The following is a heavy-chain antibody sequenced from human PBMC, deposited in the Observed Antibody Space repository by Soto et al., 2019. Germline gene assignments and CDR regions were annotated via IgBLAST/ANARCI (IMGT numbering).Heavy chain of an antibody. CDR2: IYYSGST. CDR3: ALGYSSSWDYYYYGMDV. D-gene: IGHD6-13*01. J-gene: IGHJ6*02. Sequence: SETLSLTCTVSGGSISSSSYYWGWIRQPPGKGLEWIGSIYYSGSTYYNPSLKSRVTISVDTSKNQFSLKLSSVTAADTAVYYCALGYSSSWDYYYYGMDVWGQGTTVTVSS. V-gene: IGHV4-39*01. CDR1: GGSISSSSYY.